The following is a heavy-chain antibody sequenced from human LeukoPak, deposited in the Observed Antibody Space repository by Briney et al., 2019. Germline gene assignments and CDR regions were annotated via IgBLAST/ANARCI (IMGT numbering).Heavy chain of an antibody. J-gene: IGHJ4*02. V-gene: IGHV3-11*04. D-gene: IGHD2-21*01. Sequence: PGGSLRLSCAASGFTLSDYYMSWIRQAPGKGLEWVSYISSSGSATCYADSVKGRFTISRDNAKNSLYLQMNSLRAEDTAVYYCARSLIAMAAFDYWGQGTLVTVSS. CDR2: ISSSGSAT. CDR1: GFTLSDYY. CDR3: ARSLIAMAAFDY.